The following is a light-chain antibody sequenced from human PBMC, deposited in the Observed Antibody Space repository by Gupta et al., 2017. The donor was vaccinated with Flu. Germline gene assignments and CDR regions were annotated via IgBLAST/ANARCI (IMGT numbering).Light chain of an antibody. CDR3: QQYSTYWRT. Sequence: DIQMTQSPSTLSASVGDRVTITCRASQSISSWLAWYQQKRGKAPKLLISKASSLESGVPSRFSGSGSGTEFTLTISSLQPDDFATYYCQQYSTYWRTFGQGTKVEIK. CDR2: KAS. J-gene: IGKJ1*01. V-gene: IGKV1-5*03. CDR1: QSISSW.